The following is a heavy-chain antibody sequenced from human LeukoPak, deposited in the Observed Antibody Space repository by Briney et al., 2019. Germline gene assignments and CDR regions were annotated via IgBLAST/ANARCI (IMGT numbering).Heavy chain of an antibody. CDR2: IKQDGSDK. J-gene: IGHJ4*02. CDR3: AKISRSDWTYDGLDL. Sequence: GGSLRPSCAASGFTFRNYWMTWVRQAPGKGLEWVANIKQDGSDKYYVDSVKGRFTILRDNAKSSVYLQMNSLRAEDTAVYYCAKISRSDWTYDGLDLWGQGTLVIVSS. CDR1: GFTFRNYW. D-gene: IGHD2-21*02. V-gene: IGHV3-7*01.